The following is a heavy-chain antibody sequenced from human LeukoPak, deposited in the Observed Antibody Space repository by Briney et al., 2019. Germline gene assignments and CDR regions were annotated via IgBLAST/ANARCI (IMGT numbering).Heavy chain of an antibody. J-gene: IGHJ3*02. CDR3: ARDLGHEWLVNDAFDI. V-gene: IGHV3-74*01. Sequence: PGGSLRLSCAASGFTFSSYWMHWVRQPPGKGLEWVSRINSNGSTTNYADSVKGRFTIYRDNAKNTLYLQMNSLRAEDTAVYYCARDLGHEWLVNDAFDIWGQGTMVTVSS. D-gene: IGHD6-19*01. CDR2: INSNGSTT. CDR1: GFTFSSYW.